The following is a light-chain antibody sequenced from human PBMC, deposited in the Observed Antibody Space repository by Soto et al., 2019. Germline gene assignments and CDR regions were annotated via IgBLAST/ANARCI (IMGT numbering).Light chain of an antibody. V-gene: IGLV2-14*01. CDR1: SSDIGVFNY. CDR2: EVT. CDR3: SSYTSKSSLI. J-gene: IGLJ2*01. Sequence: QSALTQAAAVSGSPGQSITISCTGTSSDIGVFNYVSWYQQHPGKAPKLMIYEVTNRPSGISNRFSGSKSGNTASLTISGLQAEDEADYYCSSYTSKSSLIFGGGTKVTVL.